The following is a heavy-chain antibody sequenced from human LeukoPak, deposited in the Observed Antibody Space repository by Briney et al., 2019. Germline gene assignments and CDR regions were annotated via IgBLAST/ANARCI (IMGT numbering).Heavy chain of an antibody. CDR3: ARGYYDSSGYYRY. J-gene: IGHJ4*02. D-gene: IGHD3-22*01. Sequence: PGRSLKLSCAASGFTFSSYAMHWVRQAPGKGLEWVAVISYDGSNKYYADSVKGRFTISRDNSKNTLYLQMNSLRAEDTAVYYCARGYYDSSGYYRYWGQGTLVTVSS. V-gene: IGHV3-30*04. CDR2: ISYDGSNK. CDR1: GFTFSSYA.